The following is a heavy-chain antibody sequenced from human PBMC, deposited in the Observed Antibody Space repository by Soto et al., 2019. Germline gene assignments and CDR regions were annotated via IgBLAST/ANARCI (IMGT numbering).Heavy chain of an antibody. CDR1: GASISSYY. V-gene: IGHV4-59*01. Sequence: SETLSLTCTVSGASISSYYWSWIRQPPGKGLEWIGYIYYSGSTNYNPSLKSRFTISVDTSKNQFSLKLSSVTAADTAVYYCARLDYYDSSPMGWFDPWGQGTLVTVS. CDR2: IYYSGST. D-gene: IGHD3-22*01. J-gene: IGHJ5*02. CDR3: ARLDYYDSSPMGWFDP.